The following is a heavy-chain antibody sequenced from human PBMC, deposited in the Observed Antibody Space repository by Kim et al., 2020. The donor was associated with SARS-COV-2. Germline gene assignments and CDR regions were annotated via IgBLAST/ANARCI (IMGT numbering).Heavy chain of an antibody. CDR2: ISYDGSHR. Sequence: GGSLRLSCAASGFTFSSYGMHWVRQAPGKGLEWVAIISYDGSHRYHADSVKGRFTISRDNSKNTLYLQMNSLRAEDTAVYYCARRAWGYHSGYEEGYYFDYWGQGILATVAS. CDR1: GFTFSSYG. CDR3: ARRAWGYHSGYEEGYYFDY. J-gene: IGHJ4*02. V-gene: IGHV3-30*03. D-gene: IGHD5-12*01.